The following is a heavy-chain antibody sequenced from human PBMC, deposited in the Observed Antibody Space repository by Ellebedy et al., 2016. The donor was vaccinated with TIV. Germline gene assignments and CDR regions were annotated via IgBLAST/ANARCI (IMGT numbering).Heavy chain of an antibody. Sequence: AASVKVSCKDSGGNFSKYAINWVRQAPGQGLEWMGGTIPIFGTANYAQKLQGRITIIADESTSTAYMELSSLRSEDTAVYYCAIDRAPDGRNWYFDLWGRGTLVTVSS. V-gene: IGHV1-69*13. J-gene: IGHJ2*01. D-gene: IGHD5-24*01. CDR2: TIPIFGTA. CDR3: AIDRAPDGRNWYFDL. CDR1: GGNFSKYA.